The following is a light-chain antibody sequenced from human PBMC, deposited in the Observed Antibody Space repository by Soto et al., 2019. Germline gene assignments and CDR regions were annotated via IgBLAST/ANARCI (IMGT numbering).Light chain of an antibody. V-gene: IGLV2-8*01. CDR3: SSYAGSNNLV. CDR1: SSDIGGYDY. Sequence: QSALTQPPSASGSPGQSVTISCPGTSSDIGGYDYVSWYQQHPGKAPKLIIYEVNKRPSGVPDRFSGSKSGNTASLIVSGLQAEDEADYYCSSYAGSNNLVFAGGTKVTVL. CDR2: EVN. J-gene: IGLJ3*02.